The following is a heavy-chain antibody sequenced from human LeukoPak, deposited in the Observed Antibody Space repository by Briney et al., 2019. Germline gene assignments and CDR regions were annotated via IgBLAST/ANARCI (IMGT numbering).Heavy chain of an antibody. CDR1: GFTFSSYA. V-gene: IGHV3-23*01. J-gene: IGHJ4*02. CDR3: AKWGRITMIVVAKLPPYYFDY. CDR2: ISGSGGST. D-gene: IGHD3-22*01. Sequence: GGSLRLSCAASGFTFSSYAMSWVRQAPGKGLEWVSAISGSGGSTYYADSVKGRFTISRDNSKNTLYLQMNSLGAEDTAVYYCAKWGRITMIVVAKLPPYYFDYWGQGTLVTVSS.